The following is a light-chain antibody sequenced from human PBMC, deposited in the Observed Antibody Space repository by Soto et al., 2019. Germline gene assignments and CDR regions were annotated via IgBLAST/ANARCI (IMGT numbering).Light chain of an antibody. CDR2: DAS. Sequence: EIVLTQSPATLSLSPGERATLSCRASQSVSSFLGWYQQKPGQAPRLLIYDASNRATGIPARFSGSGSGTDFTLTISSLEPEYFAVYYCQQRSSWTFGQETKVAIK. CDR1: QSVSSF. J-gene: IGKJ1*01. CDR3: QQRSSWT. V-gene: IGKV3-11*01.